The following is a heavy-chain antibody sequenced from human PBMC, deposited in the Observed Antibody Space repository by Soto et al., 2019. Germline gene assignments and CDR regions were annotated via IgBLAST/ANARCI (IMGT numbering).Heavy chain of an antibody. CDR2: INSDGSST. CDR3: ARVMEDDYGDYGEAFDI. D-gene: IGHD4-17*01. Sequence: GGSLRLSCAASGFTFSSYWMHWVRQAPGKGLVWVSRINSDGSSTSYADSVKGRFTISRDNAKNTLYLQMNSLRAEDTAVYYCARVMEDDYGDYGEAFDIWGQGTMVTVSS. V-gene: IGHV3-74*01. CDR1: GFTFSSYW. J-gene: IGHJ3*02.